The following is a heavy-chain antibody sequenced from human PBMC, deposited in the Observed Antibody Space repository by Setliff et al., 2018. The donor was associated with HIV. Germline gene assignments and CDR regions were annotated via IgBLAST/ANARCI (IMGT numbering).Heavy chain of an antibody. D-gene: IGHD1-26*01. CDR1: GGSISSGSYY. Sequence: KASETLSLTCTVSGGSISSGSYYWSWIRQPAGKGLEWIGHIYTSGSTNYNPSLKGRVTISVDTSKNQFSLKLSSVTAADTAVYYCARDPAGGATSAHAFDIWGQGTMVTVSS. CDR2: IYTSGST. CDR3: ARDPAGGATSAHAFDI. J-gene: IGHJ3*02. V-gene: IGHV4-61*09.